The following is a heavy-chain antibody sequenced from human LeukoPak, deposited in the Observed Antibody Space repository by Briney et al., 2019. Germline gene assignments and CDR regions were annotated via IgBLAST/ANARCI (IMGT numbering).Heavy chain of an antibody. CDR3: TWDYAGS. J-gene: IGHJ5*02. CDR2: IKNNGDGGTT. D-gene: IGHD4-17*01. Sequence: GGSLTLSCAASGFTFSSAWMSWVRQAPGKGLEWVGRIKNNGDGGTTDYAAPVRGRFAISRDDTKNSLYLQMNSLKTEDTGVYYCTWDYAGSWGQGTRVTVSS. CDR1: GFTFSSAW. V-gene: IGHV3-15*01.